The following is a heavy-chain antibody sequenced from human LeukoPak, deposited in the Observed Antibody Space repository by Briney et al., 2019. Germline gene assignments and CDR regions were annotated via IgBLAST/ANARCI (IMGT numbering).Heavy chain of an antibody. CDR3: AKFADPGV. J-gene: IGHJ3*01. CDR1: GFTFNLYA. V-gene: IGHV3-23*01. CDR2: ISGSGETT. Sequence: PGGSLRLSCAASGFTFNLYAMSWARQAPGKGLEWVSAISGSGETTYDAESVRGRFTISRDNAKNTLYLQMNSLRAEDTAVYYCAKFADPGVWGQGTMVTVSS. D-gene: IGHD7-27*01.